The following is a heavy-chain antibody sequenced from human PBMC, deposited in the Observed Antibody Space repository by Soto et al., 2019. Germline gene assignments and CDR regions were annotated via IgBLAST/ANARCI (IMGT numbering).Heavy chain of an antibody. CDR2: TYRIVST. Sequence: PSETLSLTCAVSGGSISSRKWWSWVRRPPGKGLAWIAETYRIVSTNYNPSLRGRVTISLDKSNNQLSLTLTSVTAADTAVYYCAGLSDYANYQFEYSGQGALVTVSS. J-gene: IGHJ4*02. CDR1: GGSISSRKW. CDR3: AGLSDYANYQFEY. V-gene: IGHV4-4*02. D-gene: IGHD4-17*01.